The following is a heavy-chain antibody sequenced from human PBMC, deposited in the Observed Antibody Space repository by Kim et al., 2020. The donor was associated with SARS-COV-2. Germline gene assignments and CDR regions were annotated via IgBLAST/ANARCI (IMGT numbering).Heavy chain of an antibody. D-gene: IGHD2-2*01. CDR3: ARDWKVVVVPAAILFY. J-gene: IGHJ4*02. CDR1: GYTFTSYY. Sequence: ASVKVSCKASGYTFTSYYMHWVRQAPGQGLEWMGIINPSGGSTSYAQKFQGRVTMTRDTSTSTVYMELSSLRSEDTAVYYCARDWKVVVVPAAILFYWGQGTLVTVSS. CDR2: INPSGGST. V-gene: IGHV1-46*01.